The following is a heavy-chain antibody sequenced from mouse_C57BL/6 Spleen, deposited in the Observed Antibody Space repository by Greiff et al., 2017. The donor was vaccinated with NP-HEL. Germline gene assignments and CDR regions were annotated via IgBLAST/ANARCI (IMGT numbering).Heavy chain of an antibody. CDR1: GYTFTSYW. D-gene: IGHD1-1*01. CDR3: ARSGGYYGRGDY. CDR2: IYPGSGST. J-gene: IGHJ2*01. Sequence: QVQLQQPGAELVKPGASVKMSCKASGYTFTSYWITWVKQRPGQGLEWIGDIYPGSGSTNYNEKFKRKATLTVDTSSSTAYMQLSSLTSEDSAVYYCARSGGYYGRGDYWGQGTTLTVSS. V-gene: IGHV1-55*01.